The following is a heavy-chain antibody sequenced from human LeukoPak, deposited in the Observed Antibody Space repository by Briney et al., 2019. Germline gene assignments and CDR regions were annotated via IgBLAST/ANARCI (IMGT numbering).Heavy chain of an antibody. CDR1: GFTFSSYA. J-gene: IGHJ4*02. CDR3: AKDIHRAYYYDSSGYYDLDY. CDR2: ISGSGGST. Sequence: PGGSLRLSCAASGFTFSSYAMSWVRQAPGKGLEWVSAISGSGGSTYYADSVKGRFTISRDNSKNTLYLQMNSLRAEDTAVYYCAKDIHRAYYYDSSGYYDLDYWGQGTLVTVSS. D-gene: IGHD3-22*01. V-gene: IGHV3-23*01.